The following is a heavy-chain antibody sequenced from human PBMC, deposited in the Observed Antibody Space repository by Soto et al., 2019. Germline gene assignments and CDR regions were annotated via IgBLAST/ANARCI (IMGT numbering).Heavy chain of an antibody. CDR3: AKPSSSSRSYYYMDA. V-gene: IGHV3-23*01. D-gene: IGHD2-2*01. Sequence: GGSLRLSCAASGITVSNNHMSWVRQAPGKGLECVSVISGSGGSTYYADSVKGRFTISRDNSKNTLYLQMNSLRAEDTAVYYCAKPSSSSRSYYYMDAWGKGTTVTGS. CDR1: GITVSNNH. CDR2: ISGSGGST. J-gene: IGHJ6*03.